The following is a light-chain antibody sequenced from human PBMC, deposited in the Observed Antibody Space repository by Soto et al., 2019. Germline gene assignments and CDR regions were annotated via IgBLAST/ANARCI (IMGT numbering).Light chain of an antibody. CDR3: SSYAGSSTVV. V-gene: IGLV2-23*01. CDR2: EGG. J-gene: IGLJ2*01. Sequence: QSALTQPASVSGSPGQSITISCTGTSSDVGSYNLVSWYQQHPGKAPKLMIYEGGKRPSGVSNRFSASKSGYTASLTISGLQAEDEADYYCSSYAGSSTVVFGGGTKLTVL. CDR1: SSDVGSYNL.